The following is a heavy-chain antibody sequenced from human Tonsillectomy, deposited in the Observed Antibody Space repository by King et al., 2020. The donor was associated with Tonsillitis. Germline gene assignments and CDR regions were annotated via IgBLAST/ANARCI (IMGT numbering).Heavy chain of an antibody. CDR3: ARDLSTVHRQQYPSGMDV. CDR2: ISDDGINT. D-gene: IGHD4-11*01. Sequence: QLVQSGGGVVQSGRSLRLSCAASGFIFRNYPMHWVRQAPGKGLEWVALISDDGINTLYADSVQGRFSISRGNSANTLSLQMNSLRGEDTAVYYCARDLSTVHRQQYPSGMDVWGQGTTVTVSS. J-gene: IGHJ6*02. CDR1: GFIFRNYP. V-gene: IGHV3-30*04.